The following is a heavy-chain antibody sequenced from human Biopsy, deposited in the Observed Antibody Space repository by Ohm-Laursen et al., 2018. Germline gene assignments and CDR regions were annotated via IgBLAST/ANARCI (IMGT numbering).Heavy chain of an antibody. V-gene: IGHV4-59*01. CDR3: ARATNSTGWPYYYFYGMDV. D-gene: IGHD2/OR15-2a*01. J-gene: IGHJ6*02. CDR1: GGSISSYY. Sequence: SETLSLTCTVSGGSISSYYWSWIRQNPGKGLEWIGYIYYSGSTNYNPSLKSRVTISVDTSKNQFSLRLNSVTAADTAVYYCARATNSTGWPYYYFYGMDVWGQGTTVTVSS. CDR2: IYYSGST.